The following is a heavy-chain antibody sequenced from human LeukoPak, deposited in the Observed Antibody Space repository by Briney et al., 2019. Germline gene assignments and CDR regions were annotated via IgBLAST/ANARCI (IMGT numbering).Heavy chain of an antibody. CDR3: TRDLGVDTTMIYFDY. D-gene: IGHD5-18*01. Sequence: ASVKVSCKASGYTFTSFGISWVRQAPGQGLERMGWISAYNGNTNYAQKLQGRVTMTTDTSTSTAYMEIRSLRSDDTAVYYCTRDLGVDTTMIYFDYWGQGSLVTVSS. J-gene: IGHJ4*02. CDR1: GYTFTSFG. CDR2: ISAYNGNT. V-gene: IGHV1-18*01.